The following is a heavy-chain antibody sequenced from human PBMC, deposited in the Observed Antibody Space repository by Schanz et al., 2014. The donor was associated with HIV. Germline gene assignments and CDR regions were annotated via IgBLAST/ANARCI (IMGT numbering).Heavy chain of an antibody. CDR2: ISYDGNNK. J-gene: IGHJ5*02. V-gene: IGHV3-30-3*01. CDR1: GFTFSNYA. Sequence: QVQLVESGGGVVQPGRSLRLSCAVSGFTFSNYAMHWVRQAPGKGLEWVALISYDGNNKYYADSVKGRFTISRDNSKNTVSLQMNSLRSEDTAVYYCVRDAGAQWLDGDNWFDPWGQGTLVTVSS. CDR3: VRDAGAQWLDGDNWFDP. D-gene: IGHD6-19*01.